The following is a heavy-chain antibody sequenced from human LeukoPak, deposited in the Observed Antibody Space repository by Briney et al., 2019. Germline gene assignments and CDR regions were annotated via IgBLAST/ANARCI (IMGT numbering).Heavy chain of an antibody. CDR3: AKEGITGADS. J-gene: IGHJ4*02. V-gene: IGHV3-23*01. Sequence: PGGSLGLSCTASGFPFNRFAMSWVRQAPGQGLAWVSAISGGGDAHYADSVKGRFTISRDNSKNTLFLHMNNLTADDTALYYCAKEGITGADSWGQGTLVPVSS. CDR2: ISGGGDA. CDR1: GFPFNRFA.